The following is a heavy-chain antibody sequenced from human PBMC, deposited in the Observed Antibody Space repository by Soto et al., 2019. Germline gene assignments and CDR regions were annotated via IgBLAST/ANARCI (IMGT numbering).Heavy chain of an antibody. V-gene: IGHV4-39*01. CDR3: ARQGFFSVSSSYYPYNGTDV. J-gene: IGHJ6*04. CDR1: GGSISSGGYY. D-gene: IGHD3-22*01. Sequence: SETLSLTCTVSGGSISSGGYYWGWIRQPRGKGLVWIGNIYYSGRTYYNPSVKSRVTTSVAPFNNKFSLKLSPVTTADTAVYYCARQGFFSVSSSYYPYNGTDVSGKRPTGT. CDR2: IYYSGRT.